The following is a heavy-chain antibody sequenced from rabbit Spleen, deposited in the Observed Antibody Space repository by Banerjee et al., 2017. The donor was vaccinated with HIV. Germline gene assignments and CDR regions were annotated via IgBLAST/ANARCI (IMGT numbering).Heavy chain of an antibody. D-gene: IGHD6-1*01. Sequence: QEQLVESGGGLVKPGASLTLTCKASGFSFSSDYDMCWVRQAPGKGLEWIACIDVTKSGNTYYTSWAKGRFAISKTSSTTVTLQVTSLTAADTATYFCARDVVGRAGITYGYGTGFGLWGPGTLVTVS. CDR3: ARDVVGRAGITYGYGTGFGL. CDR1: GFSFSSDYD. V-gene: IGHV1S45*01. CDR2: IDVTKSGNT. J-gene: IGHJ4*01.